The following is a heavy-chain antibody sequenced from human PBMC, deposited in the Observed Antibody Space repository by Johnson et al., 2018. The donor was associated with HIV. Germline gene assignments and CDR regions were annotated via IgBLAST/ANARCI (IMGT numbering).Heavy chain of an antibody. J-gene: IGHJ3*02. V-gene: IGHV3-30*04. Sequence: QVQLVESGGGLVQPGGSLRLSCAASGFTFSSYAMHWVRQAPGKGLEWVAVISYDGSNKYYADSVKGRFTISRDNSKNTLYLQMNSLRAEDTAVYYCATSLYYYDISGFSFDAFDIWGQGTLVTVSS. CDR2: ISYDGSNK. CDR1: GFTFSSYA. D-gene: IGHD3-22*01. CDR3: ATSLYYYDISGFSFDAFDI.